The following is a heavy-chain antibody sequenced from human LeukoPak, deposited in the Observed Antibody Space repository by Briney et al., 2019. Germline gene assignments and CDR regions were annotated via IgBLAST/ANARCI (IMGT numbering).Heavy chain of an antibody. J-gene: IGHJ4*02. CDR2: ICGSGGST. D-gene: IGHD2-2*01. Sequence: GSLRLSCAASGFTFSSYAMSWVRQAPGKGLEWVSAICGSGGSTYYADSVKGRFTISRDKSKNKLYLEMNSLRAEDTAIYYCAKDLTGIVVVPAAIRVFDYWGQGTLVTVSS. CDR1: GFTFSSYA. CDR3: AKDLTGIVVVPAAIRVFDY. V-gene: IGHV3-23*01.